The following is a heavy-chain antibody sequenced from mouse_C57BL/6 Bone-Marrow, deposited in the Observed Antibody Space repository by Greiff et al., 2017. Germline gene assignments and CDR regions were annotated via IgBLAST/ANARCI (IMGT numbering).Heavy chain of an antibody. J-gene: IGHJ3*01. CDR1: GYTFTSYW. CDR2: IDPSDSYT. Sequence: QVQLQQPGAELVRPGTSVKLSCKASGYTFTSYWMHWVKQRPGQGLEWIGVIDPSDSYTTYNQKFKGKATLTVDTSSSTAYMQLSSWTSEYSAVYYWAGYNGGWGQGTWVTV. CDR3: AGYNGG. D-gene: IGHD6-1*01. V-gene: IGHV1-59*01.